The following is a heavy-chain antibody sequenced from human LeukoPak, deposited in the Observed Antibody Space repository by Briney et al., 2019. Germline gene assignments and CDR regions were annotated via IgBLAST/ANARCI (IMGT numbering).Heavy chain of an antibody. CDR3: ATLSRKVDTVMVTTALDC. CDR2: FDPEDSET. J-gene: IGHJ4*02. D-gene: IGHD5-18*01. Sequence: VASVKVSCKVSGYTLTELSMHWVRQAPGKGLEWMGGFDPEDSETIYAQKFQGRVTMTEDTSTDTAYMELSSLRSEDTAVYYCATLSRKVDTVMVTTALDCWGQGTLVTVSS. CDR1: GYTLTELS. V-gene: IGHV1-24*01.